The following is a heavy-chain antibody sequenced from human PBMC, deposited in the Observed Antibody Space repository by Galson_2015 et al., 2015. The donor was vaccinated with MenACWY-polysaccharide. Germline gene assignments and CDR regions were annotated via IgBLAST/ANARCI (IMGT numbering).Heavy chain of an antibody. J-gene: IGHJ4*02. CDR3: ATCSTSCYYFDY. Sequence: SLRLSCAASGFTFSSYGMHWVRQAPGKGLEWVAVISYDGSNKYYADSVKGRFTISRDNSKNTPYLQMNSLRAEDTAVYYCATCSTSCYYFDYWGQGTLVTVSS. V-gene: IGHV3-30*03. D-gene: IGHD2-2*01. CDR2: ISYDGSNK. CDR1: GFTFSSYG.